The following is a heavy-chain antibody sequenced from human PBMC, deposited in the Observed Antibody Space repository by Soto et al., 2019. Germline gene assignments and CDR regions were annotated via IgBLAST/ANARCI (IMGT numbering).Heavy chain of an antibody. V-gene: IGHV3-30*18. CDR1: GSTFRNYG. J-gene: IGHJ4*02. D-gene: IGHD3-22*01. Sequence: QVQLVESGGGVVQPGRSLRLSCAASGSTFRNYGIHWVRQAPGKGLQWVATVSFDGSNTHYVDSVQGRFTISRDNSVNXEFLQMNGLRVEDTAVYYCAKDKHLFASSGYCVFDQWGQGTLVTVSS. CDR2: VSFDGSNT. CDR3: AKDKHLFASSGYCVFDQ.